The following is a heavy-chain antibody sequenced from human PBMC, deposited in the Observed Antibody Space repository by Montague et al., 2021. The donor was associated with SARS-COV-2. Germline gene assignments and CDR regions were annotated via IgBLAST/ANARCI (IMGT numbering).Heavy chain of an antibody. CDR2: ISYDGSNK. Sequence: SLRLSCSASGFTFSSYGIHWVRQAPGKGLEWVAVISYDGSNKRYXDSVKGRFTISRDDSKNTLYLQMNSLRAEDTAVYYCAKDQGDCSSSRCFGGWTYYYYGMDVWGQGTTVTVSS. D-gene: IGHD2-2*01. CDR1: GFTFSSYG. V-gene: IGHV3-30*18. J-gene: IGHJ6*02. CDR3: AKDQGDCSSSRCFGGWTYYYYGMDV.